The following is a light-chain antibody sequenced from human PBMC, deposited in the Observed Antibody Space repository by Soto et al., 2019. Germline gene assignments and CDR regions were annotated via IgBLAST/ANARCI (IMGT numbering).Light chain of an antibody. J-gene: IGKJ4*01. V-gene: IGKV4-1*01. CDR2: WAS. Sequence: DIVMTQSPDSLAVSLGERATINCKSSQSVLYSSNNKNYLAWYQQKPGQPPKLILYWASTRESGVPDRFSDSGSGTEFTLTISSLQAEDVAVYYCQQFYGTPLTFGGGTKVEIK. CDR3: QQFYGTPLT. CDR1: QSVLYSSNNKNY.